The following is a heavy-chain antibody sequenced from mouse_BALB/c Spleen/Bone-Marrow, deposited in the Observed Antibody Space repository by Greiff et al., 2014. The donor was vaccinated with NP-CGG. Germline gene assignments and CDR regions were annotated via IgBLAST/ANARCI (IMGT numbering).Heavy chain of an antibody. CDR2: ISPGSGST. CDR3: ARERYGYDGWYFDV. V-gene: IGHV1S41*01. CDR1: GYTFPNYW. D-gene: IGHD2-2*01. Sequence: DLVKPGASVKLSCKASGYTFPNYWINWIKQRPGQGLEWIGRISPGSGSTYYNEMFKGKTTLTVDTSSSTAYIQLSSLSSEDSDVYFCARERYGYDGWYFDVWGAGTTVTVSS. J-gene: IGHJ1*01.